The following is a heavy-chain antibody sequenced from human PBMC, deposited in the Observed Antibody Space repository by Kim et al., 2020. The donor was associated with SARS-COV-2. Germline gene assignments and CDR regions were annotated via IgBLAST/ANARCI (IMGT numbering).Heavy chain of an antibody. CDR2: T. V-gene: IGHV4-30-2*05. D-gene: IGHD3-22*01. CDR3: ASLPYYDSRPI. Sequence: TYSNPPLKSRVTISVDTSKNQFSLKLSSVTAADTAVYYCASLPYYDSRPIWGQGTLVTVSS. J-gene: IGHJ4*02.